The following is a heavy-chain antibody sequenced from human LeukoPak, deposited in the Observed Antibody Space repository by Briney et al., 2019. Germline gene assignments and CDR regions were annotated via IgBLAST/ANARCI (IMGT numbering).Heavy chain of an antibody. J-gene: IGHJ5*02. D-gene: IGHD2-2*01. CDR3: AKGGYCSSTSCYGRENWFDP. CDR2: ISGSGGST. CDR1: GFTFSSYA. V-gene: IGHV3-23*01. Sequence: GGSLRLSCAASGFTFSSYAMSWVRQAPGKGLEWVSAISGSGGSTYYADSVKGRFTISRDNSKNTLYLQMNSLRAEDTAVYNCAKGGYCSSTSCYGRENWFDPWGQGTLVTVSS.